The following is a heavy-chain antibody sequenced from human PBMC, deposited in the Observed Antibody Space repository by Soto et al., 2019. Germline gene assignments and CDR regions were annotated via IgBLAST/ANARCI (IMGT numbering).Heavy chain of an antibody. CDR2: IYYCGST. CDR3: ARGEAAMVYFDY. J-gene: IGHJ4*02. V-gene: IGHV4-31*03. CDR1: GGSISSGGYY. Sequence: QVQLQESGPGLVKPSQTLSLTCTVSGGSISSGGYYWSWIRQHPGKGLEWVGYIYYCGSTYYNPSLKSRVTKAVDTSKNQFSLKLSSVTAADTAVYYCARGEAAMVYFDYWGQGTLVTVSS. D-gene: IGHD2-2*01.